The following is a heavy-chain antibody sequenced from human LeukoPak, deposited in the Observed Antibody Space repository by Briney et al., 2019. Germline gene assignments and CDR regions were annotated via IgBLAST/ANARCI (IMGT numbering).Heavy chain of an antibody. D-gene: IGHD2-15*01. Sequence: PSETLSLTCTVSNDSISSGDYYWNWIRQPPGRGLEWIGYIFHRGGTSYNPSLKSRILFSVDTSQNQFSLKLNSVTAADTAVYYCVREILYCSGGSCYRGPFDNWGQGTLVTVSA. CDR3: VREILYCSGGSCYRGPFDN. CDR2: IFHRGGT. J-gene: IGHJ4*02. V-gene: IGHV4-30-4*01. CDR1: NDSISSGDYY.